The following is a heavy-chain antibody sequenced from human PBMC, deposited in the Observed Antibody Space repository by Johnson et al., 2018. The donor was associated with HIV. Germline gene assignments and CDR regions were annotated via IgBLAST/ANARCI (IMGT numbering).Heavy chain of an antibody. J-gene: IGHJ3*02. V-gene: IGHV3-48*04. Sequence: VQLVESGGGLVQPGGSLRLSCAASGFTFSSYAMSWVRQAPGKGLEWVSYISSSGSTIYYADSVKGRFTISRDNAKNSLYLQMNSLRAEDTAVYYCAGLRAARPRSFDIWGQGTMVTVSS. CDR1: GFTFSSYA. CDR3: AGLRAARPRSFDI. D-gene: IGHD6-6*01. CDR2: ISSSGSTI.